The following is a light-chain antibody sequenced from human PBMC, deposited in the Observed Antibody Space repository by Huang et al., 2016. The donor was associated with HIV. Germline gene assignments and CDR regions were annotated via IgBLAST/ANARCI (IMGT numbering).Light chain of an antibody. V-gene: IGKV3-15*01. CDR2: GAS. J-gene: IGKJ5*01. CDR3: QQYNNWPKT. Sequence: EIVMTQSPATPSVSPGERATLSCRASQGLSPNLAWYQQKPGQAPRLLISGASTRATGIPARFIGGGSGTEFTLTISSLQSEDFAVYYCQQYNNWPKTFGQGTRLEI. CDR1: QGLSPN.